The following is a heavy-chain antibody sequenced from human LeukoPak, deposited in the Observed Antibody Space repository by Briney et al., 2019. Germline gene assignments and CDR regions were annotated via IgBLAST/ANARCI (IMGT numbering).Heavy chain of an antibody. CDR2: INPNSGGT. CDR3: ARDSGYCTNGVCPNWFDP. V-gene: IGHV1-2*02. J-gene: IGHJ5*02. CDR1: GYTFTGYY. Sequence: AAVKVSCKASGYTFTGYYMHWVRRAPGQGLEWMGWINPNSGGTNYAQKFQGRVTITRDTSISTAYMELSRLKSDDTAVYYCARDSGYCTNGVCPNWFDPWGQGTLVTVSS. D-gene: IGHD2-8*01.